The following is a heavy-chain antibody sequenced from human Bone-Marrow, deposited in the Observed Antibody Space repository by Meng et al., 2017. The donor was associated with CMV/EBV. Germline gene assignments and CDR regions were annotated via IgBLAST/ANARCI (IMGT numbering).Heavy chain of an antibody. D-gene: IGHD2-15*01. V-gene: IGHV4-4*02. Sequence: GDARNRRNWWGWVRQTTGKGVEWIGEIYLGGSIRYNASRKRRLTISVDKSRNQFSLKLTSVTAADTAVYYCARGHSVAASWYNWFDPWGQGTLVTVSS. CDR2: IYLGGSI. J-gene: IGHJ5*02. CDR3: ARGHSVAASWYNWFDP. CDR1: GDARNRRNW.